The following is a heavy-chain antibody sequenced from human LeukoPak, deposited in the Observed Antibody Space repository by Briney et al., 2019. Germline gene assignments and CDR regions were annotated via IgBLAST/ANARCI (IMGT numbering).Heavy chain of an antibody. CDR3: ARVGYCSGGSCYPTKFDY. J-gene: IGHJ4*02. CDR2: SSAYNGNT. Sequence: ASVKVSCKASGYTFTSYGISWVRQAPGQELEWMGWSSAYNGNTNYAQKLQGRVTMTTDTSTSTAYMELRSLRSDDTAVYYCARVGYCSGGSCYPTKFDYWGQGTLVTVSS. D-gene: IGHD2-15*01. V-gene: IGHV1-18*01. CDR1: GYTFTSYG.